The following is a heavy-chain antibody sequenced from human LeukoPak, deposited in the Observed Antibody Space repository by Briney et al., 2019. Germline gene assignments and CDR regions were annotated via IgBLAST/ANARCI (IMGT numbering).Heavy chain of an antibody. CDR2: ISGSGGDT. J-gene: IGHJ6*04. CDR3: AKSRDDFWSSSDV. V-gene: IGHV3-23*01. Sequence: PGGSLRVSCAASGFTFISYAMSWVRQAPGKGLEWVSAISGSGGDTYYADSVKGRFSISRDNSKNTLNLQMNSLRVEDTAVYYCAKSRDDFWSSSDVWGKGTTVTVSS. CDR1: GFTFISYA. D-gene: IGHD3-3*01.